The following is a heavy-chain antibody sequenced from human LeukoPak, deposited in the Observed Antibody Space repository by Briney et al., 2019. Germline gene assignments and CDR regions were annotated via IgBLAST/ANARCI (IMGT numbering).Heavy chain of an antibody. CDR3: ASNGGYCSGGSCYLAY. J-gene: IGHJ4*02. CDR2: IWYDGSNK. V-gene: IGHV3-33*01. D-gene: IGHD2-15*01. CDR1: GFTFSSYG. Sequence: GGSLRLSRAASGFTFSSYGMHWVRQAPGKGLEWAAVIWYDGSNKYYADSVKGRFTISRDNSKNTLYLQMNSLRAEDTAVYYCASNGGYCSGGSCYLAYWGQGTLVTVSS.